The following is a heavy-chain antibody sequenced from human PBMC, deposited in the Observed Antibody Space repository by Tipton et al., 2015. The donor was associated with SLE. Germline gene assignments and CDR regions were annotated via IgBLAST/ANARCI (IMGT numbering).Heavy chain of an antibody. CDR2: ISTYNGNT. V-gene: IGHV1-18*01. Sequence: QVQLVQSGVEVKKPGASVKVSCKASGYTFVSYGINWVRQAPGQGLEWMGWISTYNGNTNYAQKFQGRVTMTTDTSTSTVYMDLKSLRSDDTAVYYCARGGVGAGGRAFEYGGQGAPVTVSS. CDR3: ARGGVGAGGRAFEY. CDR1: GYTFVSYG. D-gene: IGHD6-13*01. J-gene: IGHJ4*02.